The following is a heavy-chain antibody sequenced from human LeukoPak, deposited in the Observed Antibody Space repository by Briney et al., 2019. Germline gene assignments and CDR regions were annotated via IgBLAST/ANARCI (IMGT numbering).Heavy chain of an antibody. D-gene: IGHD2-15*01. V-gene: IGHV1-8*01. CDR2: MNPNSGNT. Sequence: ASVKVSCKASGYTFTSYDINWVRQATGQGLEWMGWMNPNSGNTGYAQKFQGRVTMTRDTSISTAYMELSRLRSDDTAVYYCARALGYCSGGSCENWFDPWGQGTLVTVSS. CDR1: GYTFTSYD. J-gene: IGHJ5*02. CDR3: ARALGYCSGGSCENWFDP.